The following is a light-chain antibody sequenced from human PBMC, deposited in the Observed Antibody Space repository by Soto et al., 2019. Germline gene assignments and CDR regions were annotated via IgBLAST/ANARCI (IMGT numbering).Light chain of an antibody. CDR1: QSLLHSNGYNY. J-gene: IGKJ2*01. Sequence: DIVMTQSPRSLPVTPGEPASISCRSSQSLLHSNGYNYLDWYLQKPGQSPQLLIYLGSNRASGVPDRFSGSGSGTDFTLKISRVEAEDGGVYYCMQALQTPRTFGQGTKLEIK. CDR2: LGS. CDR3: MQALQTPRT. V-gene: IGKV2-28*01.